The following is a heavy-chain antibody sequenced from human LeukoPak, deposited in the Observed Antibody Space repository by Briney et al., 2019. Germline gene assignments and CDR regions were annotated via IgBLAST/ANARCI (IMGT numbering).Heavy chain of an antibody. CDR1: GFTFSIYG. Sequence: GGSLRLSCAASGFTFSIYGMHWVRQAPGKGLEWVSVIYSGGSTYYADSVKGRFTISRDNSKNTLYLQMNSLRAEDTAVYYCARGLGDSSGYYFGYFDYWGQGTLVTVSS. CDR2: IYSGGST. D-gene: IGHD3-22*01. CDR3: ARGLGDSSGYYFGYFDY. V-gene: IGHV3-66*01. J-gene: IGHJ4*02.